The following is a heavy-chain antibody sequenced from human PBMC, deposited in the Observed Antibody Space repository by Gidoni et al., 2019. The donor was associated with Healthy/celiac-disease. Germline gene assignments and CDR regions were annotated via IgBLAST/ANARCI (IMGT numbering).Heavy chain of an antibody. CDR1: GFTFDDYT. CDR2: ISWDGGST. V-gene: IGHV3-43*01. J-gene: IGHJ3*02. Sequence: EVQLVESGGVAVQPGGSLRLSCAASGFTFDDYTMHWVRQAPGKGLEWVSLISWDGGSTYYADSVKGRFTISRDNSKNSLYLQMNSLRTEDTALYYCAKAESSGIHDAFDIWGQGTMVTVSS. D-gene: IGHD3-22*01. CDR3: AKAESSGIHDAFDI.